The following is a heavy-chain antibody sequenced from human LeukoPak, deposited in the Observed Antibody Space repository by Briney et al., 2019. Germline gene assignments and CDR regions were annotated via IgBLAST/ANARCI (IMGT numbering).Heavy chain of an antibody. Sequence: PGGSLRLSCAASGFTFSSYAMSWVRQAPGKGLEWVSAISGSGGSTYYADSVKGRFTISRDNFKNTLYLQMNSLRADDTGVYYCARDGPVGIRSYDYWGQGTLVTVSS. V-gene: IGHV3-23*01. J-gene: IGHJ4*02. D-gene: IGHD2-21*01. CDR1: GFTFSSYA. CDR3: ARDGPVGIRSYDY. CDR2: ISGSGGST.